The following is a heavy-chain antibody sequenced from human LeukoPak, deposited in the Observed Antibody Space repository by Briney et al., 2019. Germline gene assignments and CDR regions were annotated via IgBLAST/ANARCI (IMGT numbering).Heavy chain of an antibody. J-gene: IGHJ4*02. D-gene: IGHD2-15*01. CDR1: GYTFTSYA. V-gene: IGHV1-3*01. CDR3: ARDGSFWCSGGSCSLGY. CDR2: INAGNGNT. Sequence: GASVKVSCKASGYTFTSYAMHWVRQAPGQRLEWMGWINAGNGNTKYSQKFQGRVTTTRGTSASTAYMELSSLRSEDTAVYYCARDGSFWCSGGSCSLGYWGQGTLVTVSS.